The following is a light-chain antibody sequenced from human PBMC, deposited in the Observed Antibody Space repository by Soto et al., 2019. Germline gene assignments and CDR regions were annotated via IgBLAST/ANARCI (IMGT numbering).Light chain of an antibody. V-gene: IGKV3-20*01. J-gene: IGKJ5*01. CDR2: DAS. Sequence: EIVLTQSPGTLSLSPGERATLSCRASQSISRNSLAWYQQKSGQAPRLLIYDASSRATGIPDRFSGSGSGTDFILTISRLEPGDFAMYYCEQYATSSVTFGQGTRLEIK. CDR1: QSISRNS. CDR3: EQYATSSVT.